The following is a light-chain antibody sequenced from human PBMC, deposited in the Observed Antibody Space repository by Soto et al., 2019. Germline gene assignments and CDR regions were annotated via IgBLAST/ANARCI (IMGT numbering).Light chain of an antibody. CDR2: GAS. CDR1: QSVSTSY. V-gene: IGKV3-20*01. CDR3: QQYGSVPLT. Sequence: EIVLTQSPGTLSLSPGERATLSCRASQSVSTSYLAWYQQKPGQAPRLLIYGASSRATGIPDRFSGSGSGADFPLTISRLEPEAFAVYYCQQYGSVPLTFGGGTKVDIK. J-gene: IGKJ4*01.